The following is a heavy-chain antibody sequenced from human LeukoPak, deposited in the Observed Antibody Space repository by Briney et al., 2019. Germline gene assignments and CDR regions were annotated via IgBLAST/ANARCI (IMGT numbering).Heavy chain of an antibody. V-gene: IGHV4-30-4*01. D-gene: IGHD5-18*01. J-gene: IGHJ4*02. Sequence: SETLSLTCTVSGGSISSGDYYWSWIRQPPGKGLEWIGYIYYSGSTYYNPSLKSRVTISVDTSKSQFSLKLSSVTAADTAVYYCAREGEGYSFDYWGQGTLVTVSS. CDR1: GGSISSGDYY. CDR3: AREGEGYSFDY. CDR2: IYYSGST.